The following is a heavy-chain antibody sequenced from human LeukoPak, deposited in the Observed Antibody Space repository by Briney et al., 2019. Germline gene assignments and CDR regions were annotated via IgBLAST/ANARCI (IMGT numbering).Heavy chain of an antibody. V-gene: IGHV3-48*03. D-gene: IGHD3-16*02. CDR1: GFTFSNFD. Sequence: GGSLRLSCAASGFTFSNFDMTWVRPAPGKGLEWLSYIVSSGTVRYYADSVNRRFTISRDNAKNSLHLQMGSLRAEYTAVYYCARETRGGTYRYNFLDYWGRGTLVTVSS. CDR3: ARETRGGTYRYNFLDY. J-gene: IGHJ4*02. CDR2: IVSSGTVR.